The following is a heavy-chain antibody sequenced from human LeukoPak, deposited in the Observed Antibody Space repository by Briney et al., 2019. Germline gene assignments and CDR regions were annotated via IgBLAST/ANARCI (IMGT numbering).Heavy chain of an antibody. D-gene: IGHD6-19*01. CDR3: ARWSSGWSNAFDL. J-gene: IGHJ3*01. V-gene: IGHV4-59*01. Sequence: PSETLSLTCTVSGGSISNYYWSWIRQPPGKGLEWIGYIYYSGSTNYNPSLKSRVTISVDTSKNQFSLKVTSVTAADTAVYYCARWSSGWSNAFDLWGQGTMVTVSS. CDR2: IYYSGST. CDR1: GGSISNYY.